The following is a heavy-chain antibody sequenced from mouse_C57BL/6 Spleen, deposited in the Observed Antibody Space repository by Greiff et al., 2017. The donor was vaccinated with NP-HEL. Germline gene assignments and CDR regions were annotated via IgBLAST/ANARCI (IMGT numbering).Heavy chain of an antibody. J-gene: IGHJ4*01. Sequence: VQLKESGGDLVKPGGSLKLSCAASGFTFSSYGMSWVRQTPDKRLEWVATISSGGSYTYYPDSVKGRFTISRDNAKNTLYLQMSSLKAEDTAMYYCARRDTTAPYAMDYWGQGTSVTVSS. V-gene: IGHV5-6*01. CDR2: ISSGGSYT. CDR3: ARRDTTAPYAMDY. CDR1: GFTFSSYG. D-gene: IGHD1-2*01.